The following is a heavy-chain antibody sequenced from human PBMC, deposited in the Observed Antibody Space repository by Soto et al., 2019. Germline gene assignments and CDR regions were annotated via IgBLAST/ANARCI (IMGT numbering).Heavy chain of an antibody. Sequence: SSVKVSCKASGGTFSSYAISWVRQDPGQGLEWMGGIIPIFGTANYAQKFQGRVTITADESTSTACMELSSLRSEDTAVYYCARDREVYYDSSGYYYNFDYWGQGTLVTVSS. J-gene: IGHJ4*02. CDR3: ARDREVYYDSSGYYYNFDY. V-gene: IGHV1-69*13. D-gene: IGHD3-22*01. CDR1: GGTFSSYA. CDR2: IIPIFGTA.